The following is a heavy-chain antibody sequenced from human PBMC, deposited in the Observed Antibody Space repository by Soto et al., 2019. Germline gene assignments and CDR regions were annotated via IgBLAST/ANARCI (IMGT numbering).Heavy chain of an antibody. CDR3: AKDGWELLRGFDP. J-gene: IGHJ5*02. CDR1: GFTFRNYA. D-gene: IGHD1-26*01. Sequence: EVQLLESGGGLVQPGGSLRLSCAASGFTFRNYAMSWVRQAPGKGLDWVSAISGRVSSTYYADSVKGRFTISRDHSKNTLYLQMSSLRAEDTAVYYCAKDGWELLRGFDPWGQGTLVTVSS. CDR2: ISGRVSST. V-gene: IGHV3-23*01.